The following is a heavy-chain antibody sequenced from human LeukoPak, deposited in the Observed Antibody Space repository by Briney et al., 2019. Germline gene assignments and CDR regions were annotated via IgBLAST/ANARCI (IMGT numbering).Heavy chain of an antibody. Sequence: GGSLRLSCAASGFTFSSFWMSWVRQAPGKGLEWVANIKEDGSEKYYVDSVKGRFTISRDNAKNSLFLQMNSLRTEDTAVYYCARDAVTAYWGQGTLVTVSS. CDR2: IKEDGSEK. J-gene: IGHJ4*02. CDR3: ARDAVTAY. V-gene: IGHV3-7*01. CDR1: GFTFSSFW. D-gene: IGHD1-14*01.